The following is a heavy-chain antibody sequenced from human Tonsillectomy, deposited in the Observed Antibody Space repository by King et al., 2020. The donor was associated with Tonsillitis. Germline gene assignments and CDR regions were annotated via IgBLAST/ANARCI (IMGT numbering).Heavy chain of an antibody. CDR1: GGSISNYY. J-gene: IGHJ3*02. V-gene: IGHV4-4*07. Sequence: VQLQESGPGLVKPSETLSLTCTVSGGSISNYYRSWIRQPAGKGLEWIGRIYTSGSIYYNPSLKSRVTMSVDTSKNQFSLKLSSVTAADTAVYYCARDRGWVYYDSGGYVDDAFDIWGQGTMVTVSS. D-gene: IGHD3-22*01. CDR2: IYTSGSI. CDR3: ARDRGWVYYDSGGYVDDAFDI.